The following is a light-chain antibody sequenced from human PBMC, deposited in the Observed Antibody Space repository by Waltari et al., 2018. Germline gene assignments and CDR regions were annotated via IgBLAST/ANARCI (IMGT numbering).Light chain of an antibody. J-gene: IGKJ2*01. CDR2: GAS. V-gene: IGKV3-20*01. CDR1: RGVSRSS. Sequence: EIVLTQSPVTLSLSPGNRATLSCRASRGVSRSSLAWYQQEPGHAPRLLTYGASTRATGIPDRFSGSGSGTDFTLTISRLEPEDFAVYYCQQYDSSLYTFGQGTKLEI. CDR3: QQYDSSLYT.